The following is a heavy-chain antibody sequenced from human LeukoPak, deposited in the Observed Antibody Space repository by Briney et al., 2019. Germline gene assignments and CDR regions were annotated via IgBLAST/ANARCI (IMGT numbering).Heavy chain of an antibody. CDR3: ARYGEKYYDYVWGSYRPKGYYYYYMDV. CDR1: GGSISSYY. V-gene: IGHV4-59*01. D-gene: IGHD3-16*02. J-gene: IGHJ6*03. Sequence: SETLSRTCTVSGGSISSYYWSWIRQPPGKGLEWIGYIYYSGSTNYNPSLKSRVTISVDTSKNQFSLKLSSVTAADTAVYYCARYGEKYYDYVWGSYRPKGYYYYYMDVWGKGTTVTVSS. CDR2: IYYSGST.